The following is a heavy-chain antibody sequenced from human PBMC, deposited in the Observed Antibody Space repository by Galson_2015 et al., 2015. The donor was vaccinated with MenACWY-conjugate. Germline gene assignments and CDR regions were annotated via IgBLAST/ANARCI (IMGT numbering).Heavy chain of an antibody. D-gene: IGHD2-21*02. CDR1: GLTFSSDN. J-gene: IGHJ4*02. V-gene: IGHV3-33*01. CDR2: IWYDGSDK. Sequence: SMRLSCAASGLTFSSDNMYWVRQAPGKGPEWVAVIWYDGSDKYYADSVKGRFTISRDNSKDTLYLQMNNLRAEDTAVYFCARGVTWPTAYFDHWGLGTLVTVSS. CDR3: ARGVTWPTAYFDH.